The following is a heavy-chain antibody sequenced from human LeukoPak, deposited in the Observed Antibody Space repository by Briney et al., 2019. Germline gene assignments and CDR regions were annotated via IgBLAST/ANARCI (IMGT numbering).Heavy chain of an antibody. J-gene: IGHJ4*02. CDR1: GGFITSHY. CDR2: IYDSGTT. V-gene: IGHV4-4*07. CDR3: ARETGDLGRSLDY. Sequence: PSETLSLTCTVSGGFITSHYWSWNRQPAGKGLEWIGHIYDSGTTNYNPSLKSRVTMSIDTSKNQFSLKLSSVTAADTAVYYCARETGDLGRSLDYWGQGTLVTVSS. D-gene: IGHD1-1*01.